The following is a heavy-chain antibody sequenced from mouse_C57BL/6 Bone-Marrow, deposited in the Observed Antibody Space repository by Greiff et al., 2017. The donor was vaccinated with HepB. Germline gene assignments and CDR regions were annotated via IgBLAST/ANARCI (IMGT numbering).Heavy chain of an antibody. CDR1: GYTFTSYT. V-gene: IGHV1-4*01. D-gene: IGHD2-1*01. J-gene: IGHJ2*01. Sequence: LVESGAELARPGASVKMSCKASGYTFTSYTMHWVKQRPGQGLEWIGYINPSSGYTKYNQKFKDKATLTADKSSSTAYMQLSSLTSEDSAVYYCARFGNYLPGLFDYWGQGTTLTVSS. CDR2: INPSSGYT. CDR3: ARFGNYLPGLFDY.